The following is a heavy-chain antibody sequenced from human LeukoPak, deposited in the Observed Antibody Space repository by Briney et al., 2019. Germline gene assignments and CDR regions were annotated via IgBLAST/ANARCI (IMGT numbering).Heavy chain of an antibody. CDR1: GFTFSSYG. V-gene: IGHV3-30*02. CDR3: AKPPITIFGVASDAFDI. CDR2: IRYDGSNK. Sequence: GGSLRLSCAASGFTFSSYGMHWVRQAPGKGLEWVAFIRYDGSNKYYADSVKGRFTISRDNSKNTLYLQMNSLRAEDTAVYYCAKPPITIFGVASDAFDIWGQGTMVTVSS. D-gene: IGHD3-3*01. J-gene: IGHJ3*02.